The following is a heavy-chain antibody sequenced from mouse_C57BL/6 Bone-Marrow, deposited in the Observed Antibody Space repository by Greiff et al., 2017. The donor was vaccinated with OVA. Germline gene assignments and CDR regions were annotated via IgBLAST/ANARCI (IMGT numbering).Heavy chain of an antibody. CDR1: GFNIKDDY. CDR2: IDPENGDT. CDR3: TLYDRFAY. Sequence: VQLQQSGAELVRPGASVKLSCTASGFNIKDDYMHWVKQRPEQGLEWIGWIDPENGDTEYASKFQGKATITADTSSNTADLQLSSLTSEDTAVYYCTLYDRFAYWGQGTLVTVSA. J-gene: IGHJ3*01. V-gene: IGHV14-4*01. D-gene: IGHD2-3*01.